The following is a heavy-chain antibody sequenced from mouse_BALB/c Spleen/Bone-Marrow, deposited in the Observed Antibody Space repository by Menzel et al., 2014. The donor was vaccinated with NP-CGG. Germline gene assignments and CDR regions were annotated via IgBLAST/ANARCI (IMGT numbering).Heavy chain of an antibody. CDR3: ARGSYFYSMDY. J-gene: IGHJ4*01. CDR2: MWAGGST. Sequence: VMLVESGPGLVAPSQSLSITCTISGFSLSSYGVHWVRQPPGKGLEWLGVMWAGGSTNYNSVLMSKLSISKDNSESQVFLKMNSLQTHNTAMYYCARGSYFYSMDYWGQGTSVTVSS. V-gene: IGHV2-9*02. CDR1: GFSLSSYG.